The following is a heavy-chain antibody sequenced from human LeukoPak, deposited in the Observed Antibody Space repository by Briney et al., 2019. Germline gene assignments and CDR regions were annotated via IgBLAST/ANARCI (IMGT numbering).Heavy chain of an antibody. Sequence: PSETLSLTCTVSGGSISSSSYYWGWIRQPPGKGLEWIGSIYYSGSTYYNPSLKSRVTISVDTSKNQFSLKLSSVTAADTAVYYCARDRQTFYDYVGGNYRFYFDYWGQGTLVTVSS. D-gene: IGHD3-16*02. CDR3: ARDRQTFYDYVGGNYRFYFDY. CDR2: IYYSGST. CDR1: GGSISSSSYY. V-gene: IGHV4-39*07. J-gene: IGHJ4*02.